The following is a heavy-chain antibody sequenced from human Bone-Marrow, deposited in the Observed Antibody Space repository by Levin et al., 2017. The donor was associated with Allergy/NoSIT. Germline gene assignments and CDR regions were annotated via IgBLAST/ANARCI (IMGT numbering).Heavy chain of an antibody. CDR3: AKDRLDCSAQRCYLRHYFDQGMDV. CDR1: GFTFSSYA. CDR2: ISHDGTTK. V-gene: IGHV3-30*18. J-gene: IGHJ6*02. D-gene: IGHD3-9*01. Sequence: GGSLRLSCAASGFTFSSYAMYWVRQAPGRGLEAVAAISHDGTTKYYTDSVRGRSTISRDNSANTLYLQMKSLGTEDTAAYYCAKDRLDCSAQRCYLRHYFDQGMDVWGHGTTVIVSS.